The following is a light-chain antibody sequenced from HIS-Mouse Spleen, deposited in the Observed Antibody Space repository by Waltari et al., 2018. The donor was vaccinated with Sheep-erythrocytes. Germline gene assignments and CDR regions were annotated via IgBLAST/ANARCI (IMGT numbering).Light chain of an antibody. CDR3: AAWDDSLSGNWV. CDR1: SSNIGSNY. V-gene: IGLV1-47*01. Sequence: QSVLTQPPSASGTPGQRVTISCSGSSSNIGSNYVYWYQQLPGTAPKLLIYRNNQRPSGVPYRFSGAKSGTSASLDISGLRSEDEADYYCAAWDDSLSGNWVFGGGTKLTVL. CDR2: RNN. J-gene: IGLJ3*02.